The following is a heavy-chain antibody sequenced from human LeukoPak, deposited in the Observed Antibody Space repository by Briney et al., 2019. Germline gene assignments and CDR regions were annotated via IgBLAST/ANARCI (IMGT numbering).Heavy chain of an antibody. CDR1: GGSFSGYY. D-gene: IGHD6-19*01. CDR3: ARGRQWLAIHFDY. V-gene: IGHV4-34*01. Sequence: SETLSLTCAVYGGSFSGYYWSWIRQPPGKGLEWIGEINHSGSTNYNPSLKSRVTISVDTSKNQFSLKLSSVTAADTAVYCCARGRQWLAIHFDYWGQGTLVTVSS. CDR2: INHSGST. J-gene: IGHJ4*02.